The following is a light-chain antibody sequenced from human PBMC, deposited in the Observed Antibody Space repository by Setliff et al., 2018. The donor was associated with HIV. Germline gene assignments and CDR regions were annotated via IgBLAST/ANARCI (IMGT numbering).Light chain of an antibody. Sequence: QSALTQPASVSGSPGQSITISCTGTSSDIGSYDLVSWFQQHPGKAPKAIIYEVTKRPSGVSNRFSGSKSGNTASLTISGLQAGDEADYYCCSNTGSNTYVFGTGTKVTVL. V-gene: IGLV2-23*02. CDR2: EVT. J-gene: IGLJ1*01. CDR3: CSNTGSNTYV. CDR1: SSDIGSYDL.